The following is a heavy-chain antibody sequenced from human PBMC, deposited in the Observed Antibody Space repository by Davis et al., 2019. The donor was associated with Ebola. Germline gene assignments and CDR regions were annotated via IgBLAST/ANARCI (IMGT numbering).Heavy chain of an antibody. CDR1: GFTFSGSA. Sequence: GGSLRLSCAASGFTFSGSAMHWVRQASGKGLEWVGRIRSKANSYATAYAASVKGRFTISRDNSKNTLYLQMNNLRAEDTAVYYCAKDGDYRPFDYWGQGTLVTVSS. J-gene: IGHJ4*02. CDR3: AKDGDYRPFDY. V-gene: IGHV3-73*01. CDR2: IRSKANSYAT. D-gene: IGHD4-17*01.